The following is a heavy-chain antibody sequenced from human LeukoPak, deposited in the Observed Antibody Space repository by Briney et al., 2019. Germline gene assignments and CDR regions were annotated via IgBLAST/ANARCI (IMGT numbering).Heavy chain of an antibody. V-gene: IGHV3-9*01. J-gene: IGHJ4*02. Sequence: GGSLRLSCAASGFTFDDFAMHWIRQAPGKGLEWVAGIRWNSGRIEYADSVKGRFIISRDNAKNSLYLQMNSLRAEDTAVYYCASTLRYFDWLSLIDYWGQGTLVTVSS. CDR1: GFTFDDFA. CDR2: IRWNSGRI. CDR3: ASTLRYFDWLSLIDY. D-gene: IGHD3-9*01.